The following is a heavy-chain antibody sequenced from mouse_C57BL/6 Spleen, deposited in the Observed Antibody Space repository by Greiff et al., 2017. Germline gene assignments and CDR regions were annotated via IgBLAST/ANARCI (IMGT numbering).Heavy chain of an antibody. CDR2: ISYSGST. CDR1: GYSITSGYD. D-gene: IGHD2-3*01. J-gene: IGHJ3*01. CDR3: ARGGDGYYTWFAY. V-gene: IGHV3-1*01. Sequence: EVQLKESGPGMVKPSQSLSLTCTVTGYSITSGYDWHWIRHFPGNKLEWMGYISYSGSTNYNPSLKSRISITHDTSKHHFFLKLNSVTTEDTATYYCARGGDGYYTWFAYWGQGTLVTVSA.